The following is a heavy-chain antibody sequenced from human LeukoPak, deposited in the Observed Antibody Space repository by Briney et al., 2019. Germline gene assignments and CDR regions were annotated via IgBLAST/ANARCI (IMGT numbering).Heavy chain of an antibody. Sequence: GESLKISCKGSGYSLTSYWIGWVRQMPGKGLEWMGIIYPGDSDTRYSPSFQGQVTISADKSISTAYLQWSSLKASDTAMYYCARLRVYSSYYYFDYGGQGTLVTVSS. J-gene: IGHJ4*02. D-gene: IGHD6-6*01. CDR2: IYPGDSDT. CDR1: GYSLTSYW. V-gene: IGHV5-51*01. CDR3: ARLRVYSSYYYFDY.